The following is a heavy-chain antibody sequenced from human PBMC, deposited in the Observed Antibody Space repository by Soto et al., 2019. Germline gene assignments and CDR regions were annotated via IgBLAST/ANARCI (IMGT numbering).Heavy chain of an antibody. D-gene: IGHD2-8*01. CDR1: GFTFRNYA. CDR3: AKDGTNSVSGWFDP. CDR2: VSGSGDST. Sequence: PGGSLRLSCAASGFTFRNYAMSWVRQAPGRGLEWVSAVSGSGDSTHYADSVKGRFTISRDNSKDTLYLQMNSLRAEDTAVYYCAKDGTNSVSGWFDPWGQGTLVTVSS. V-gene: IGHV3-23*01. J-gene: IGHJ5*02.